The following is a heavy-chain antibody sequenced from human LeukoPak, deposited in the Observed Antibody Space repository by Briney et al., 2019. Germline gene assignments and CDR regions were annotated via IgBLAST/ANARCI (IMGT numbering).Heavy chain of an antibody. CDR1: GGSISSSDYY. CDR2: INHSGST. Sequence: SETLSLTCTVSGGSISSSDYYWGWIRQPPGKGLEWIGEINHSGSTNYNPSLKSRVTISVDTSKNQFSLKLSSVTAADTAVYYCARGLYGGSGDWGQGTLVTVSS. CDR3: ARGLYGGSGD. J-gene: IGHJ4*02. D-gene: IGHD4-23*01. V-gene: IGHV4-39*07.